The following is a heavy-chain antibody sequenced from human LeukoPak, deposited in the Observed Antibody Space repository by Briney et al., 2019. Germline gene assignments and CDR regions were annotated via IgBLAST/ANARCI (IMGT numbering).Heavy chain of an antibody. D-gene: IGHD2-2*01. CDR2: ISSSSGYI. Sequence: GGSLRLSCAASGFTFSSYSMNWVRQAPGKGLEWVSSISSSSGYIYYADSVKGRFTISRDNAKNSLYLQMNSLRAEDTAVYYCARGGCSSTSCYYYYGMDVWGQGTTVTVSS. CDR3: ARGGCSSTSCYYYYGMDV. J-gene: IGHJ6*02. V-gene: IGHV3-21*01. CDR1: GFTFSSYS.